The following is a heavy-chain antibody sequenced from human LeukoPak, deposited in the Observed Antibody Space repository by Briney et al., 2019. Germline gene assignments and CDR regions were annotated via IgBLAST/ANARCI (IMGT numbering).Heavy chain of an antibody. CDR1: GGSFSGYY. CDR2: INHSGST. D-gene: IGHD4-11*01. CDR3: ARGRSVEPYSNYFYYYYYYGMDV. Sequence: SETLSLTCAVYGGSFSGYYWIWIRQPPGKGLEWIGEINHSGSTNYNPSLKSRVTISVDTFKNQFSLKLSSVTAADTAVYYCARGRSVEPYSNYFYYYYYYGMDVWGQGTTVTVSS. V-gene: IGHV4-34*01. J-gene: IGHJ6*02.